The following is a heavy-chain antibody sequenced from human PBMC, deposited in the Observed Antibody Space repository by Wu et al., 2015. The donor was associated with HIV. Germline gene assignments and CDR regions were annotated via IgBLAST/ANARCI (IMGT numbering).Heavy chain of an antibody. J-gene: IGHJ4*02. CDR1: GGTFSNYA. D-gene: IGHD5-18*01. CDR3: ARGGTGTIRGNSYLGPLDY. V-gene: IGHV1-69*12. Sequence: QVQLVQSGAEVRKPGSSVKVSCKASGGTFSNYAISWVRQAPGQGLEWMGGIIPMFRTASYAQKFQGRITITADESTSTAYMEVSSLRSEDTAVYYCARGGTGTIRGNSYLGPLDYWGQGTLVTVSS. CDR2: IIPMFRTA.